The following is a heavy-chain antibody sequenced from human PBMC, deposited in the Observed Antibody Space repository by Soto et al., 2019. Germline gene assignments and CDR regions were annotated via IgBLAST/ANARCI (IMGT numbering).Heavy chain of an antibody. J-gene: IGHJ4*02. CDR1: GGSFSGYY. V-gene: IGHV4-34*01. CDR3: ARERGSSGCVDC. D-gene: IGHD6-19*01. Sequence: SETLSLTCAVYGGSFSGYYWSWIRQPPGKGLEWIGEINHSGSTNYNPSLKSRVTISVDTSKNQFSLKLSSVTAADTAVYYCARERGSSGCVDCWGQGTLVTVSS. CDR2: INHSGST.